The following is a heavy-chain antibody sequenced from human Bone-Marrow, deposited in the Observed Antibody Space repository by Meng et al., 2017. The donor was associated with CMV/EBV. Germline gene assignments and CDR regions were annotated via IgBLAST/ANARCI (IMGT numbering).Heavy chain of an antibody. J-gene: IGHJ6*02. CDR1: GFNFDEYG. Sequence: GGSLRLSCAASGFNFDEYGMGWVRQAPGKGLEWVSYIYRNGGRTGYADSVKGRFTISRDNAKNSLYLQMNSLRAEDTAVYYCARDLRHQLLYGYYYGMDVWGQGPTVTVSS. V-gene: IGHV3-20*04. CDR3: ARDLRHQLLYGYYYGMDV. CDR2: IYRNGGRT. D-gene: IGHD2-2*02.